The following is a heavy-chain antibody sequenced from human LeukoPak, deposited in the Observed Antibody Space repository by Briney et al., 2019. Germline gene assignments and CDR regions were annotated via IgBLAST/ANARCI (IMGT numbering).Heavy chain of an antibody. D-gene: IGHD6-6*01. CDR3: AKYSAIAARYFDY. Sequence: SETLSLTCTVSGVSINNYXXTWIRQPXXXXXXWIAYVFYTRSTNYNPSLKSRVAISVDTSKNQFSLTLTSVTAADTAVYYCAKYSAIAARYFDYWGQGTLVTVSS. J-gene: IGHJ4*02. CDR2: VFYTRST. CDR1: GVSINNYX. V-gene: IGHV4-59*08.